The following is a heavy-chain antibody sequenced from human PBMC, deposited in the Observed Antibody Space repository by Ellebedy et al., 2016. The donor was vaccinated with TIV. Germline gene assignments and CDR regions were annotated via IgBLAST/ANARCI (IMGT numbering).Heavy chain of an antibody. V-gene: IGHV3-11*01. CDR3: ARDTRFIDHQHNWFDP. D-gene: IGHD1-26*01. CDR1: GFIFSDYY. CDR2: ISSSGTAI. J-gene: IGHJ5*02. Sequence: GGSLRLSCAASGFIFSDYYMSWIRQAPGKGLEWVSYISSSGTAIYYADSVKGRFTISRDNAKNSLYLQMSSLRADDTAVYYCARDTRFIDHQHNWFDPWGQGTLVTASS.